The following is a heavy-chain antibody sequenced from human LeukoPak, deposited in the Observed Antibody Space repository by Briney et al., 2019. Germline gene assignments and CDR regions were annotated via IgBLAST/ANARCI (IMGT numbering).Heavy chain of an antibody. J-gene: IGHJ4*02. V-gene: IGHV6-1*01. CDR2: TYYRSKWYY. CDR1: GDSVSSNSVA. CDR3: ARWVDV. D-gene: IGHD1-26*01. Sequence: SQTLSLTCVISGDSVSSNSVAWNWIRQSPSRGLEWLGRTYYRSKWYYDYAVSLKSRIIIRPDTSKNQVSLQLKYVTPEDTAVYYCARWVDVWGQGTLVTVSS.